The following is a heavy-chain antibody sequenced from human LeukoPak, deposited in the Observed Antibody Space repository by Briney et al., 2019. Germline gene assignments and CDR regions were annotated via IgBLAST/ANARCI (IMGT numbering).Heavy chain of an antibody. D-gene: IGHD1-14*01. V-gene: IGHV1-46*01. CDR3: ASSDHPYDRFFGPYNWFDP. Sequence: ASVKVSCKASGYTFTSYYMHWVRQAPGQGLEWMGIINPSGGSTSYAQKFQGRVTITADKSTSTAYMELSSLRSEDTAVYYCASSDHPYDRFFGPYNWFDPWGQGTLVTVSS. CDR1: GYTFTSYY. J-gene: IGHJ5*02. CDR2: INPSGGST.